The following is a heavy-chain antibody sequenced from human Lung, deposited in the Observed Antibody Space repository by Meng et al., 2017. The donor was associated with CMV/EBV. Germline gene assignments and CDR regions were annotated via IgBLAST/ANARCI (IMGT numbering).Heavy chain of an antibody. D-gene: IGHD6-19*01. CDR1: GYSFTSYW. CDR3: ARSFPVLAVAGSDAFDI. CDR2: IYPGDSDT. V-gene: IGHV5-51*01. J-gene: IGHJ3*02. Sequence: GESLKISCKGSGYSFTSYWIGWVRQMPGKGLEWMGIIYPGDSDTRYSPSFQGQVTISADKSISTAYLQWSSLKASDTAMYYCARSFPVLAVAGSDAFDIWGQGTXVTVSS.